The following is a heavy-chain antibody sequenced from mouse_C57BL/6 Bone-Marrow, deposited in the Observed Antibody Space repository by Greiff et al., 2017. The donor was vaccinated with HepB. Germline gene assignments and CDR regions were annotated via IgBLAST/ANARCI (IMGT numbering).Heavy chain of an antibody. CDR3: ARGGYAMDY. J-gene: IGHJ4*01. V-gene: IGHV3-6*01. CDR2: ISYDGSN. Sequence: EVKLQESGPGLVKPSQSLSLTCSVTGYSITSGYYWNWIRQFPGNKLEWMGYISYDGSNNYNPSLKNRISITRDTSKNQFFLKLNSVTTEDTATYYCARGGYAMDYWGQGTSVTVSS. CDR1: GYSITSGYY.